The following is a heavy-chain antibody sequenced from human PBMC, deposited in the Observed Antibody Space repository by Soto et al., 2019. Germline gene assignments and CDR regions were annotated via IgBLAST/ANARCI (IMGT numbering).Heavy chain of an antibody. J-gene: IGHJ6*02. CDR3: ASARMTTVVSIYGMDV. CDR1: GGSFSGYY. CDR2: INHSGST. Sequence: SETLSLTCAVYGGSFSGYYWSWIRQPPGKGLEWIGEINHSGSTNYNPSLKSRVTISVDTSKNQFSLKLSSVTAADTAVYYCASARMTTVVSIYGMDVWGQGTTVTVSS. V-gene: IGHV4-34*01. D-gene: IGHD4-17*01.